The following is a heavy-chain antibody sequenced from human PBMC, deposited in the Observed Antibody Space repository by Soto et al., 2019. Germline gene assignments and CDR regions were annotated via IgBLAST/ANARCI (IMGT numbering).Heavy chain of an antibody. CDR2: IYSGGST. V-gene: IGHV3-66*04. Sequence: GGSLRLSCAASGFTVSSNYMSWVRQAPGKGLEWVSVIYSGGSTYYADSVKGRFTISRDNSKNTLYLQMNSLRAEDTAVYYCAKHSGYSYGPYYYYYMDVWGKGTTVTVSS. J-gene: IGHJ6*03. D-gene: IGHD5-18*01. CDR1: GFTVSSNY. CDR3: AKHSGYSYGPYYYYYMDV.